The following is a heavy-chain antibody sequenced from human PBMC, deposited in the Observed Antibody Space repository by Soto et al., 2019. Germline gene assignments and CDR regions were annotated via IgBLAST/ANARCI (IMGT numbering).Heavy chain of an antibody. V-gene: IGHV5-51*01. J-gene: IGHJ6*02. CDR2: IYPGDSDT. CDR3: ARQVERVAGNYYYYYGMDV. CDR1: GYSFTSYW. D-gene: IGHD6-19*01. Sequence: GESLKISCKGSGYSFTSYWIGWVRPIPGKGLEWMGIIYPGDSDTRYSPSFQGQVTISADKSISTAYLQWSSLKASDTAMYYCARQVERVAGNYYYYYGMDVWGQGTTVTVS.